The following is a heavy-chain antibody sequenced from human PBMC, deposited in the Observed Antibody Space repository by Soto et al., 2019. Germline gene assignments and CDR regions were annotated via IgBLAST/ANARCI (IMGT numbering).Heavy chain of an antibody. CDR2: INHSGST. D-gene: IGHD6-19*01. V-gene: IGHV4-34*01. Sequence: SETLSLTCAFYVGSFSGYYWSCIRHPPGKGLEWIGEINHSGSTNYNPSLKSRVTISVDTSKNQFSLKLSSVTAADTAVYYCARGQAESSGYLNWFDPWGQGTLVTVSS. J-gene: IGHJ5*02. CDR1: VGSFSGYY. CDR3: ARGQAESSGYLNWFDP.